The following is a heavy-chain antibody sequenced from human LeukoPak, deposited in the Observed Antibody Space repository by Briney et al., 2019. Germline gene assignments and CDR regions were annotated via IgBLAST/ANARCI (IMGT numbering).Heavy chain of an antibody. CDR1: GFTFSNYA. Sequence: PGASLRLSCVASGFTFSNYAMSWVRQAPGKGLEWVSSISSSSSYIYYADSVKGRFTISRDNAKNSLYLQMNSLRAEDTAVYYCAREGRRYDILTGPFYYFDYWGQGTLVTVSS. D-gene: IGHD3-9*01. CDR3: AREGRRYDILTGPFYYFDY. V-gene: IGHV3-21*01. CDR2: ISSSSSYI. J-gene: IGHJ4*02.